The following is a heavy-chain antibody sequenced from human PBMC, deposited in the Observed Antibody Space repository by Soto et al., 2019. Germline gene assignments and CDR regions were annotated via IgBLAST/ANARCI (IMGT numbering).Heavy chain of an antibody. D-gene: IGHD6-19*01. CDR2: IYYSGST. CDR3: ARGAGYSSGWYNY. Sequence: SETLSLTCTVSGGSISSYYWSWIRQPPGKGLEWIGYIYYSGSTNYNPSLKSRVTISVDTSKNQFSLKLSSVTAADTAVYYCARGAGYSSGWYNYWGQGTLVTVSS. J-gene: IGHJ4*02. CDR1: GGSISSYY. V-gene: IGHV4-59*01.